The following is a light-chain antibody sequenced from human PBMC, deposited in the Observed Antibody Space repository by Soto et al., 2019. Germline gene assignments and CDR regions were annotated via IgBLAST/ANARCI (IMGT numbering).Light chain of an antibody. CDR3: QQSYSIPRT. CDR2: GAS. J-gene: IGKJ2*01. V-gene: IGKV3-20*01. CDR1: QSVSSSY. Sequence: EIVLTQSPGTLSLSPGERATLSCRASQSVSSSYLAWYQQKPGQAPRLLIYGASSRATGIPDRFSGSGSGTDFTLTISRLEPEDFATYYCQQSYSIPRTFGQGTKLQIK.